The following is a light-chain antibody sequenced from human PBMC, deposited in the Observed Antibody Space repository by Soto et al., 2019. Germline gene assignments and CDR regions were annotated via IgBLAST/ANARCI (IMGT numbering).Light chain of an antibody. Sequence: IQLTQSPSSLSASVGDRVTITCRSSQGIGSYLAWYQQKPGKAPKLLIYAASTLQSGVPSRLSGSGSGPDLTLPISSLPPEDFATYSCRKFNSXTITFGLGTPLEIK. CDR3: RKFNSXTIT. J-gene: IGKJ5*01. CDR1: QGIGSY. CDR2: AAS. V-gene: IGKV1-9*01.